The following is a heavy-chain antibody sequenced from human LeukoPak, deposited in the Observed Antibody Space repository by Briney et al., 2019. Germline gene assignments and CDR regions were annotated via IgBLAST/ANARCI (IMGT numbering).Heavy chain of an antibody. CDR2: IRYDGSNK. V-gene: IGHV3-33*08. CDR3: AREPDYYYDSSGYYYY. CDR1: GFTFSSYG. D-gene: IGHD3-22*01. Sequence: GRSLRLSCAASGFTFSSYGMHWVRQAPGKGLEWVAFIRYDGSNKYHADSVKGRFTISRDNSKNTLYLQMNSLRAEDTAVYYCAREPDYYYDSSGYYYYWGQGTLVTVSS. J-gene: IGHJ4*02.